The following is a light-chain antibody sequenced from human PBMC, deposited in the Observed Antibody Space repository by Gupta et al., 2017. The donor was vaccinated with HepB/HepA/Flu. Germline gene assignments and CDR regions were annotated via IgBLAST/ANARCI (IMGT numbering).Light chain of an antibody. J-gene: IGLJ2*01. Sequence: QSLLTQPPSASGTPGQRVTISCSGSSSNIGSNYVYWYQQLPGTAPKLLSYRNNQRPSGVPDRFSGSKSGTSASLAISGLRSEDEADYYCAAWDDSLSGVVVGGGTKLTVL. V-gene: IGLV1-47*01. CDR1: SSNIGSNY. CDR3: AAWDDSLSGVV. CDR2: RNN.